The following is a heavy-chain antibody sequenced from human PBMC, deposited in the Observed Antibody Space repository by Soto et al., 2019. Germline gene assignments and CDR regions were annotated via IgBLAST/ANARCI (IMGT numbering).Heavy chain of an antibody. Sequence: EVQLLESGGGLVQPGGSLRLSCAASGFTFSSYAMSWVRQAPGKGLEWVSAISGSGGSTYHADSVKGRSTISRDNSKNTLYLQMNSLRAEDTAVYYCAPLLWFGELSYWGPGTLVTVSS. D-gene: IGHD3-10*01. CDR3: APLLWFGELSY. V-gene: IGHV3-23*01. CDR2: ISGSGGST. CDR1: GFTFSSYA. J-gene: IGHJ4*02.